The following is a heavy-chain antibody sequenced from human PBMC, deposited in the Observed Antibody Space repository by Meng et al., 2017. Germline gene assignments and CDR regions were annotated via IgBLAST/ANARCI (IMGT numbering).Heavy chain of an antibody. V-gene: IGHV3-21*01. D-gene: IGHD3-10*01. CDR3: ARDRLRGFGELQNNYYGMDV. CDR2: ISSSSSYK. J-gene: IGHJ6*02. Sequence: GESLKISCAASGFTFSSYRMNWVRQAPGKGLEWVSSISSSSSYKYYADSVKGRFTISRDNAKNSLYLQMNSLRAEDTAVYYCARDRLRGFGELQNNYYGMDVWGQGTTVTVSS. CDR1: GFTFSSYR.